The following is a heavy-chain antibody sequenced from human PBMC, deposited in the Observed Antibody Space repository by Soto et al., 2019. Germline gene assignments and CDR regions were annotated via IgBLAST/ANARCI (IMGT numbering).Heavy chain of an antibody. D-gene: IGHD4-17*01. CDR3: AALTTVTTDGGMDV. J-gene: IGHJ6*02. CDR2: IAVGSGNT. CDR1: GFTFTNSA. Sequence: EASVKVSCKASGFTFTNSAVQWVRQARGQRLEWIGWIAVGSGNTNYAQKFQERVIITRDMSTSTAYMELSSLRSEDTAVYYCAALTTVTTDGGMDVWGQGTTVTVSS. V-gene: IGHV1-58*01.